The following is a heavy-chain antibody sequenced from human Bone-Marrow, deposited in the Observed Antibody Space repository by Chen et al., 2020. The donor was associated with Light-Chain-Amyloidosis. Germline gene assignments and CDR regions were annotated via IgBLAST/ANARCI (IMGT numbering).Heavy chain of an antibody. CDR2: IKSDGSAT. CDR1: GFTFNDYW. V-gene: IGHV3-74*01. J-gene: IGHJ4*02. Sequence: EVQLVESGGGLVQPGGSPRLSCAASGFTFNDYWMHWVRQVPGKGLVWVARIKSDGSATNYADSVKGRFTVSRDNAKNTLYLQMKSLRAEDTAVYYCTRGDCTSTSCFLDFWGQGTLVTVSS. D-gene: IGHD2-2*01. CDR3: TRGDCTSTSCFLDF.